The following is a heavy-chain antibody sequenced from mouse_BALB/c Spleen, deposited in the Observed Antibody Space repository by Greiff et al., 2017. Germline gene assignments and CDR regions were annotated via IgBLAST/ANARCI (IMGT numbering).Heavy chain of an antibody. Sequence: VQLQQSGTVLARPGASVKMSCKASGYSFTSYWMHWVKQRPGQGLEWIGAIYPGNSDTSYNQKFKGKAKRTAVTSASTAYMELSSLTNEDSAVYYCTRKVNYPRYFDVWGAGTTVTVSS. D-gene: IGHD2-1*01. J-gene: IGHJ1*01. CDR2: IYPGNSDT. V-gene: IGHV1-5*01. CDR3: TRKVNYPRYFDV. CDR1: GYSFTSYW.